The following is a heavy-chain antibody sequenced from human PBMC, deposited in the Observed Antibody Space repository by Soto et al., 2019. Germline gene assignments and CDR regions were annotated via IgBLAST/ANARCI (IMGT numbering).Heavy chain of an antibody. J-gene: IGHJ4*02. Sequence: PSVKVSCKASGYTFTSYDINWVRQATGEGLEWMGWMNPNSGNTGYAQKFQGRVTMTRNTSISTAYMELSSLRSEDTAVYYCAKIDFWSGYYTFDYWGQGTLVTVSS. CDR1: GYTFTSYD. CDR3: AKIDFWSGYYTFDY. CDR2: MNPNSGNT. D-gene: IGHD3-3*01. V-gene: IGHV1-8*01.